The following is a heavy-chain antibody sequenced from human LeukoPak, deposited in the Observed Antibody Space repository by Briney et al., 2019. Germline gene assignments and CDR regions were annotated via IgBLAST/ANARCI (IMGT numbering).Heavy chain of an antibody. D-gene: IGHD6-6*01. J-gene: IGHJ4*02. CDR2: ISTSGSKI. CDR3: ARISSSGHYFDF. V-gene: IGHV3-11*01. Sequence: GGSLRLSCAASGFTFSDYYMTWIRQAPGKGLEWISYISTSGSKIFYADSVKGRFAISRDNAKNSLYLQMNGLRAEDTAIYFCARISSSGHYFDFWGQGTLVTVSS. CDR1: GFTFSDYY.